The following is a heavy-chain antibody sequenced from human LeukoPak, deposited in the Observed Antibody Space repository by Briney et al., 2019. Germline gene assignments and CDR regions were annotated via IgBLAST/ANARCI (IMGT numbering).Heavy chain of an antibody. D-gene: IGHD6-13*01. Sequence: KPSETLSLTCTVSGGSISSYYWSWIRQPPGKGLEWIGYIYYSGSTNYNPSLKSRVTISVDTSKNQFSLKLSSVTAADTAVYYCVRVLAAADYWGQGTLVTVSS. CDR3: VRVLAAADY. CDR2: IYYSGST. V-gene: IGHV4-59*01. J-gene: IGHJ4*02. CDR1: GGSISSYY.